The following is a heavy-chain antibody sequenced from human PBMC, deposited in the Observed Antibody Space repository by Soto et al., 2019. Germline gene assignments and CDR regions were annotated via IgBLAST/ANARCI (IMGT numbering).Heavy chain of an antibody. Sequence: EVQLVESGGGLVPPGGSLRLSCAASGFTFSSYWMSWVRQAPGKGREGVANIKQDGSEKYYVDSVKGRFTISRDNAKNSLYLQLNSLRAEDTAVYYCARYVYCSSTSCYMAHDYDYYYMDVWGKGTTVTVSS. D-gene: IGHD2-2*02. CDR1: GFTFSSYW. CDR3: ARYVYCSSTSCYMAHDYDYYYMDV. J-gene: IGHJ6*03. V-gene: IGHV3-7*01. CDR2: IKQDGSEK.